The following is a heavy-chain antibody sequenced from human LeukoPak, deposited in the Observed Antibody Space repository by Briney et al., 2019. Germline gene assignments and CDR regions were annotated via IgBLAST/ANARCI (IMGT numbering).Heavy chain of an antibody. J-gene: IGHJ5*02. CDR3: ARDLTHDILTGYSVNWFDP. Sequence: GGSLRLSCAASGFTFSSYAMHWVRQAPGKGLEWVAVISYDGSNKYYADSVKGRFTIPRDNSKNTLYLQMNSLRAEDTAVYYCARDLTHDILTGYSVNWFDPWGQGSLVIVSS. D-gene: IGHD3-9*01. CDR2: ISYDGSNK. V-gene: IGHV3-30*04. CDR1: GFTFSSYA.